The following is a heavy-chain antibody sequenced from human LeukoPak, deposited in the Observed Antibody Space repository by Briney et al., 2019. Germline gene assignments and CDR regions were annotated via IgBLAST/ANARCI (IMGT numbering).Heavy chain of an antibody. CDR1: GGSFSGYY. CDR2: INHSGST. CDR3: ARPSVYSYGYFFY. V-gene: IGHV4-34*01. J-gene: IGHJ4*02. Sequence: SETLSLTCAVYGGSFSGYYWSWIRQPPGKGLEWIGEINHSGSTNYNPSLKSRVTISVDTSKNQFSLKLSSVTAADTAVYYCARPSVYSYGYFFYWGQGTLVTVSS. D-gene: IGHD5-18*01.